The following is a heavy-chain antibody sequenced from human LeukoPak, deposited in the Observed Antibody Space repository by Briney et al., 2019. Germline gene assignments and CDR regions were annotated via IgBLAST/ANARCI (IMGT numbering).Heavy chain of an antibody. V-gene: IGHV3-11*05. CDR1: GFTYSDYY. Sequence: KPGGSLRLSCAASGFTYSDYYMSWIRQAPGKGLEWVSYISNSSSYTDYADSVRGRFTISRDNSKNTLFLQMNSLRAEDTAVYYCAKDRSCTGSSCNVGSWGQGTMVTVSS. D-gene: IGHD2-2*01. CDR2: ISNSSSYT. J-gene: IGHJ3*01. CDR3: AKDRSCTGSSCNVGS.